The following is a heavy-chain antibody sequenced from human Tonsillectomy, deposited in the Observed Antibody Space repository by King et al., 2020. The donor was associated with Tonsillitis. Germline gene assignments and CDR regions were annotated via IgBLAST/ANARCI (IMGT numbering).Heavy chain of an antibody. J-gene: IGHJ2*01. CDR2: IRYDGSNK. CDR1: GFTFSSYG. Sequence: QVQLVESGGGVVQPGGSLRLPCAASGFTFSSYGMHWVRQAPGKGLEWVAFIRYDGSNKYHADPVKGRLTIYRDNSKNAVSLQMNSLRAVDTAVYYCAKETKHLGALSLYRYFALWGRGTLVTVPS. D-gene: IGHD3-16*02. CDR3: AKETKHLGALSLYRYFAL. V-gene: IGHV3-30*02.